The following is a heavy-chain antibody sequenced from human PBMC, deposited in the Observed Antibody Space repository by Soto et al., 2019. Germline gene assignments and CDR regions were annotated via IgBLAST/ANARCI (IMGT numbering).Heavy chain of an antibody. Sequence: PSETLSLTCTVSGGSVSSGGYYWSWIRQHPGKGLEWIGYIYDSGTTYYNPSLKSRVTISGDTSKNQFSLRLSPVTVADTAVYYCASQRGSPFYFDYWGQGSLVTVS. CDR1: GGSVSSGGYY. V-gene: IGHV4-31*03. J-gene: IGHJ4*02. CDR3: ASQRGSPFYFDY. D-gene: IGHD1-26*01. CDR2: IYDSGTT.